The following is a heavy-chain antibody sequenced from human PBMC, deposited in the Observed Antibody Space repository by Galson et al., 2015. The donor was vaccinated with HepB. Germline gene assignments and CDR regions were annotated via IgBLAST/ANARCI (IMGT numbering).Heavy chain of an antibody. CDR2: INPDGSEK. J-gene: IGHJ6*02. CDR3: ARRISLVRGIITRPDYYYGMDV. Sequence: SLRLSCAASDFTFSNYWMNWVRQAPGKGLEWVANINPDGSEKYYVASLKGRFTISRDNAKNSLYLQMDSLRAEDTAVYYCARRISLVRGIITRPDYYYGMDVWGQGTAVTVAS. V-gene: IGHV3-7*03. D-gene: IGHD3-10*01. CDR1: DFTFSNYW.